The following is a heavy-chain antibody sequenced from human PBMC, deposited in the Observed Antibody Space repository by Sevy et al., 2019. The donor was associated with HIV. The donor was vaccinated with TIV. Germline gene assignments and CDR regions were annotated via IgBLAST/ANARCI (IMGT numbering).Heavy chain of an antibody. D-gene: IGHD3-10*01. J-gene: IGHJ6*02. V-gene: IGHV3-48*02. CDR1: GFTFSSYS. CDR2: VSSSSSTI. CDR3: ARDRGRYYYYGMDV. Sequence: GGYLRLSCAASGFTFSSYSMNWVRQAPGKGLEWVSYVSSSSSTIYYADSVKGRFTISRDNAKNSLYLQMNSLRDEDTAVYYCARDRGRYYYYGMDVWGQGTTVTVSS.